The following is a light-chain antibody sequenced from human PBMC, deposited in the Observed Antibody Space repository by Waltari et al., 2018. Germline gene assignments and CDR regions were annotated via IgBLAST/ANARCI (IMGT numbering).Light chain of an antibody. J-gene: IGKJ1*01. CDR2: WAS. V-gene: IGKV4-1*01. CDR3: QQYYTTLRT. CDR1: QSVLNTSNNKNY. Sequence: DIVMTQSPESLAVSLGERATINCKSRQSVLNTSNNKNYLAWYQQKPGQPPKLLIYWASARESGVPDRFSCSGSGTDFTLTISSLQAEDVAVYYCQQYYTTLRTFGQGTKVEIK.